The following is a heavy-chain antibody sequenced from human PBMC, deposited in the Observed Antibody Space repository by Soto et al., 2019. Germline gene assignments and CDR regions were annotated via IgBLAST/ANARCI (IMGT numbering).Heavy chain of an antibody. V-gene: IGHV1-18*01. CDR3: ARSGQNWNYILDY. CDR1: GYTFTNYG. CDR2: ISAYSGNT. J-gene: IGHJ4*02. D-gene: IGHD1-7*01. Sequence: QVQLVQSGAEVKKPGASVKVSCKASGYTFTNYGISWVRQAPGQGLDWMGWISAYSGNTNYAQDLQDRVTMTTDTSTNTAYMEWRSLRSDATAVYYCARSGQNWNYILDYWGQGTLVTVSS.